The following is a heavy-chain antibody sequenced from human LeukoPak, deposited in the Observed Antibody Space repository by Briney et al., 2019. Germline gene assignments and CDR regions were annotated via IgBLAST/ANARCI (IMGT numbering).Heavy chain of an antibody. V-gene: IGHV3-66*01. CDR2: IYSGGST. Sequence: GGSLRLSCAASGFTVSSNYMSWVRQAPGKGLEWVSVIYSGGSTYYADSVKGRFTISRDNAKNSLYLQMNSLRAEDTAVYYCARIIPAHWGQGTMVTVSS. J-gene: IGHJ3*01. D-gene: IGHD2-15*01. CDR1: GFTVSSNY. CDR3: ARIIPAH.